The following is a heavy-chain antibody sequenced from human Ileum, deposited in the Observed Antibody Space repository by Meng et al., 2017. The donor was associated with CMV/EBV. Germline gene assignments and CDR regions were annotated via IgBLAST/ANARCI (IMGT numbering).Heavy chain of an antibody. CDR1: GFTFSSAW. D-gene: IGHD3-9*01. CDR3: AKDRYFEPAHFDY. Sequence: GESLKISCAASGFTFSSAWMNWVRQAPDKGLEWVANINPAGTEGISVDSMKGRATISRDNSKNTLLLELNGLRAEDTAVYYCAKDRYFEPAHFDYWGQGTLVTVSS. V-gene: IGHV3-7*03. J-gene: IGHJ4*02. CDR2: INPAGTEG.